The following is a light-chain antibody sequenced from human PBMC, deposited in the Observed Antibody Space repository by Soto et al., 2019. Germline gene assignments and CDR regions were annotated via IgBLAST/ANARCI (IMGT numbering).Light chain of an antibody. CDR1: QTVSSSY. CDR3: QQYGSSPIT. Sequence: EIVLTQSPGTLSLSPEERATLSCRASQTVSSSYLAWYQQKPGQAPRLLIYCASSRATAIPDRFSGSGSGTDFTLTISRLQPEDFAVYYCQQYGSSPITFGQGTRLEIK. V-gene: IGKV3-20*01. CDR2: CAS. J-gene: IGKJ5*01.